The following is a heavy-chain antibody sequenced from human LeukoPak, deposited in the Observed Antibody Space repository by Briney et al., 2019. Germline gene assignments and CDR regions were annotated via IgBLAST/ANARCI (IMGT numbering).Heavy chain of an antibody. CDR3: ARTYYYDSSGYYHFDY. V-gene: IGHV4-59*06. J-gene: IGHJ4*02. CDR2: IYYSGST. D-gene: IGHD3-22*01. Sequence: PSETLSLTCTVSGGSISSYYWSWIRQHPGKGLEWIGYIYYSGSTYYNPSLKSRVTISVDTSRNQFSLKLSSVTAADTAVYYCARTYYYDSSGYYHFDYWGQGTLVAVSS. CDR1: GGSISSYY.